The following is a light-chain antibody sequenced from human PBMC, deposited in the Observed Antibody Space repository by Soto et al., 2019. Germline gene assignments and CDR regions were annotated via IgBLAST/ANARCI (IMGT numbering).Light chain of an antibody. CDR3: FSFTTDWTHV. CDR2: EVS. CDR1: SSDVGGYNY. Sequence: QSALTQPASVSGSPGQSITISCTGTSSDVGGYNYVSWYQQHPGRAPRLIISEVSNRPSGVSNRFSGSKSGTAASLTISGLQTEDEADYFCFSFTTDWTHVFGTGTKVTVL. V-gene: IGLV2-14*01. J-gene: IGLJ1*01.